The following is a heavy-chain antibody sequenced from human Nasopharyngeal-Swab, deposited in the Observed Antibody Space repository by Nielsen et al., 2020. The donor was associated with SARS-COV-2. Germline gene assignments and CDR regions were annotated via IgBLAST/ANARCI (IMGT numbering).Heavy chain of an antibody. CDR2: IIPIFGTA. CDR3: ARGDTIFGKGSYDAFDI. Sequence: SVKVSCKASGGTFSSYAISWVRRAPGQGLEWMGGIIPIFGTANYAQKFRGRVTITADKSTSTAYMELSSLRSEDTAVYYCARGDTIFGKGSYDAFDIWGQGTMVTVSS. V-gene: IGHV1-69*06. D-gene: IGHD3-3*01. CDR1: GGTFSSYA. J-gene: IGHJ3*02.